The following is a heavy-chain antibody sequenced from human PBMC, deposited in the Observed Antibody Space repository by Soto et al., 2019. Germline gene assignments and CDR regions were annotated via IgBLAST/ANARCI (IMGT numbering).Heavy chain of an antibody. D-gene: IGHD3-22*01. CDR1: GDSISTFY. V-gene: IGHV4-59*01. J-gene: IGHJ4*02. CDR3: ARGRTVRNYADASSDYFYFSDY. Sequence: SETLSLTCTVSGDSISTFYWGWMRQSPGKELEWIGYVYYTGSTNYNPSLKSRVTISVDRSKNQFSLKLTSANAADTAVYYCARGRTVRNYADASSDYFYFSDYWGQGTQVTV. CDR2: VYYTGST.